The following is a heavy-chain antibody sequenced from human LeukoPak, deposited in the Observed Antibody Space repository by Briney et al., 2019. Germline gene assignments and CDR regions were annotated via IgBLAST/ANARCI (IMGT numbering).Heavy chain of an antibody. V-gene: IGHV1-46*01. CDR2: INPSGGST. D-gene: IGHD5-24*01. CDR1: GYTFTSYY. J-gene: IGHJ4*02. Sequence: ASMKVSCKASGYTFTSYYIHWVRQAPGQGFEWMGLINPSGGSTNYAQKFQGRVTMTRDTSTSTVYMELSSLRSDDTAVYYCARVLNGYNIRDYFDYWGQGTLVTVSS. CDR3: ARVLNGYNIRDYFDY.